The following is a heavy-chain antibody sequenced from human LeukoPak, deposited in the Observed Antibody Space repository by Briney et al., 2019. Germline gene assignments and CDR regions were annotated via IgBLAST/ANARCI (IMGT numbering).Heavy chain of an antibody. V-gene: IGHV4-31*03. CDR1: GGSISSGGYY. Sequence: SETLSLTCTVSGGSISSGGYYWSWIRQHPGKGLEWIGYIYYSGSTYYNPSLKSRVTISVDTSKNQFSLKLSSVTAADTAVYYCVRGKGAALIDYWGQGTLVTVSS. CDR2: IYYSGST. CDR3: VRGKGAALIDY. D-gene: IGHD6-6*01. J-gene: IGHJ4*02.